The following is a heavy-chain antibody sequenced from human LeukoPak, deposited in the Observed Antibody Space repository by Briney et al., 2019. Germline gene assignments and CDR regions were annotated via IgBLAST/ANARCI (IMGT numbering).Heavy chain of an antibody. Sequence: SETLSLTCTVSGGSISNYYWIWLRQSAGKGLEWIGRIYISGTTNYNPSLKSRVTISVDTSKNQVSLKLSSVTAADTAVYYCARGCFPDYWGQGTLVTDSS. J-gene: IGHJ4*02. CDR1: GGSISNYY. D-gene: IGHD2-15*01. CDR3: ARGCFPDY. V-gene: IGHV4-4*07. CDR2: IYISGTT.